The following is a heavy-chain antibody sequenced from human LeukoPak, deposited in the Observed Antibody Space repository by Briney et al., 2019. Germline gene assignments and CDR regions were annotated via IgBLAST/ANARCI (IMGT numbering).Heavy chain of an antibody. CDR1: GFTVSSNY. V-gene: IGHV3-53*04. J-gene: IGHJ4*02. CDR2: IYSGGST. D-gene: IGHD3-10*01. CDR3: ARSPPLTYGSGSYLYFDY. Sequence: GGSLRLSCAASGFTVSSNYMSWVRQAPGKGLEWVSVIYSGGSTYYADSVKGRFTIFRHNSKNTLYLQMDSLRAEDTAVYYCARSPPLTYGSGSYLYFDYWGQGTLVTVSS.